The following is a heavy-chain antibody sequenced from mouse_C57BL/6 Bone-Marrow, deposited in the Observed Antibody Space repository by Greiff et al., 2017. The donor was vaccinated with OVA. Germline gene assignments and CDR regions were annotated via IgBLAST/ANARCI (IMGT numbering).Heavy chain of an antibody. V-gene: IGHV1-54*01. CDR3: ARGSDDAMDY. J-gene: IGHJ4*01. CDR1: GYAFTSYL. Sequence: VQGVESGAELVRPGTSVKVSCKASGYAFTSYLIEWVKQRPGQGLAWIGVINPGSGGTNYNEKFKGKATLTADKSSSTAYMQLSSLTSEDSAVYFCARGSDDAMDYWGQGTTVTVSS. D-gene: IGHD1-1*02. CDR2: INPGSGGT.